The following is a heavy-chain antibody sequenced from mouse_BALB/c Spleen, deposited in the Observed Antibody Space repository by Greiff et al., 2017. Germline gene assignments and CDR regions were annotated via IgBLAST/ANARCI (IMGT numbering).Heavy chain of an antibody. Sequence: VQLQQPGAELVKPGASVKLSCKASGYTFTSYYMYWVKQRPGQGLEWIGGINPSNGGTNFNEKFKSKATLTVDKSSSTAYIQLSSLTSEDSAVYYCTRSDWDFDYWGQGTTLTVSS. CDR2: INPSNGGT. CDR1: GYTFTSYY. CDR3: TRSDWDFDY. D-gene: IGHD4-1*01. J-gene: IGHJ2*01. V-gene: IGHV1S81*02.